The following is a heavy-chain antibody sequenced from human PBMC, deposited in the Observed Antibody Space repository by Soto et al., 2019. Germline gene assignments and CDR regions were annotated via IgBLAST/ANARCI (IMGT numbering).Heavy chain of an antibody. V-gene: IGHV1-58*02. D-gene: IGHD3-10*01. CDR3: GAGAVWFGELPHFDY. J-gene: IGHJ4*02. Sequence: QMQLVQSGPEVKKPGTSVKVSCKASGFTFTSSAMQWVRQARGQRLEWRGWIVVGSGNTNYAQKSQERVNITRDMSTGTANLERSSLRSDATALYYCGAGAVWFGELPHFDYWGQGTLVTVSS. CDR1: GFTFTSSA. CDR2: IVVGSGNT.